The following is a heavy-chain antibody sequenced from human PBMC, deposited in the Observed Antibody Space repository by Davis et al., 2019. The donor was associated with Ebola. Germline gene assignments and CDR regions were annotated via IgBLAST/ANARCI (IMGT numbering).Heavy chain of an antibody. J-gene: IGHJ4*02. CDR3: ARSGHLIVATRWPDY. V-gene: IGHV1-3*01. CDR2: INAGNGNT. CDR1: RYTFTSYA. D-gene: IGHD5-12*01. Sequence: ASVKVSCKASRYTFTSYAMHWVRQAPGQRLEWMGWINAGNGNTKYSQKFQGRVTITRDTSASTAYMELSSLRSEDTAVYYCARSGHLIVATRWPDYWGQGTLVTVSS.